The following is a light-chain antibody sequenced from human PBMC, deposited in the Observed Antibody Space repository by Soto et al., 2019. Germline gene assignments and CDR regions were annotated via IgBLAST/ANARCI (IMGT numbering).Light chain of an antibody. J-gene: IGKJ1*01. CDR3: MQALQTLWT. V-gene: IGKV2-28*01. CDR2: LGS. Sequence: DIVMTQSPLSLPVTPGEPASISCRSSQSLLHSNGYNYLDWYLQKPGQSPQLLIYLGSNLSSGVPDRFSGSGSGTDFTLKISRVEAEDVGVYYCMQALQTLWTFGQGTKVDIK. CDR1: QSLLHSNGYNY.